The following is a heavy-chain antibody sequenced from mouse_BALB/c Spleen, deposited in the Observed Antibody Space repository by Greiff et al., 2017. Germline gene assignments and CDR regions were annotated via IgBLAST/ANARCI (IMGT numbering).Heavy chain of an antibody. CDR1: GFNIKDYY. V-gene: IGHV14-1*02. Sequence: EVQLQQSGAELARPGALVKLSCKASGFNIKDYYMHWVKQRPEQGLEWIGWIDPENGNTIYDPKFQGKASITADTSSNTAYLQLSSLTSEDTAVYYCARCPPSTGFAYWGQGTLVTVSA. J-gene: IGHJ3*01. CDR2: IDPENGNT. D-gene: IGHD1-1*01. CDR3: ARCPPSTGFAY.